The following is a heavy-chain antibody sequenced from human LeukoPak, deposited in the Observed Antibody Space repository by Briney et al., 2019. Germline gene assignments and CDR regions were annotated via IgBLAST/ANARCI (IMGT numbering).Heavy chain of an antibody. D-gene: IGHD3-10*01. CDR1: GFTFSSFA. CDR2: ISGSGGTT. V-gene: IGHV3-23*01. Sequence: GGSLRLSCVPSGFTFSSFAMTWVRQAPGKGLEWVSSISGSGGTTYYADSIKGRFTISRDSSKNMLYPQMNRLRAEDTAVYYCAKSPYFYNSGRYVDVWGKGTTVTVSS. J-gene: IGHJ6*03. CDR3: AKSPYFYNSGRYVDV.